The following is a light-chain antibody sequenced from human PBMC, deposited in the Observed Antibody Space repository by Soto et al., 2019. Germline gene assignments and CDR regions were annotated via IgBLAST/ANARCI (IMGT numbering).Light chain of an antibody. CDR3: QQYGSSLIT. CDR1: QSVSSSY. CDR2: GAS. J-gene: IGKJ5*01. Sequence: EIVLTQSPGTLSLSPGERVTLSCRASQSVSSSYLAWYQQKPGQAPRLLIYGASSRATGIPDRFSGSGSGTDFTLTISRLEPEDFAVYYCQQYGSSLITFGQGTRLEIK. V-gene: IGKV3-20*01.